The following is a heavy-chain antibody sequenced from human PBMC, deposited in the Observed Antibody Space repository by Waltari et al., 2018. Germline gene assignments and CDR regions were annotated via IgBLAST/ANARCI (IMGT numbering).Heavy chain of an antibody. CDR1: GYSFSDHH. CDR2: ISPNNGDT. J-gene: IGHJ6*02. D-gene: IGHD5-12*01. V-gene: IGHV1-2*04. Sequence: QVQLVQSGAAVKNLGASVRVSCQASGYSFSDHHMHWVRQAPGQGLEWVGWISPNNGDTNYAQRFQGWVTMTSDSSISTAYMELNRLRSDDTAVYYCARGGYSYGYGMDVWGQGTTVIVSS. CDR3: ARGGYSYGYGMDV.